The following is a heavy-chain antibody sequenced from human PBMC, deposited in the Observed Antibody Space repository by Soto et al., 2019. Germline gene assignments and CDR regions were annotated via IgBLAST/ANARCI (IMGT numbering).Heavy chain of an antibody. J-gene: IGHJ3*02. CDR2: ISYDGSNK. V-gene: IGHV3-30-3*01. CDR1: GFTFSSYA. CDR3: ASGVDYGVRRAFDI. Sequence: RLSCAASGFTFSSYAMHWVRQAPGKGLEWVAVISYDGSNKYYADSVKGRFTISRDNSKNTLYLQMNSLRAEDTAVHYCASGVDYGVRRAFDIWGQGTMVTVSS. D-gene: IGHD4-17*01.